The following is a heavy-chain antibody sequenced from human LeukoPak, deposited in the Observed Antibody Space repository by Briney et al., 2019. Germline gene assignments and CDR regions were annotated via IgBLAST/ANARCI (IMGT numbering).Heavy chain of an antibody. D-gene: IGHD3-22*01. J-gene: IGHJ5*02. Sequence: ASVKVSCKASGYTFTGYYMHWVRQAPGQGLEWMGRINPNSGGTNYAQKFQGRVTMTRDTSISTAYMELSRLRSDDTAVYYCARGLVYYYDSSGYFNWFDPWGQGTLVTVSS. CDR3: ARGLVYYYDSSGYFNWFDP. CDR1: GYTFTGYY. V-gene: IGHV1-2*06. CDR2: INPNSGGT.